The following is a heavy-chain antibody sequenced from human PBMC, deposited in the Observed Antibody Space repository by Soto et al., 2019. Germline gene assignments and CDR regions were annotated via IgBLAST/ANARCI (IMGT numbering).Heavy chain of an antibody. J-gene: IGHJ4*02. CDR1: AFTFRNYW. V-gene: IGHV3-7*04. CDR3: AREGQWLVTRPFDY. CDR2: IKEDGSEK. D-gene: IGHD6-19*01. Sequence: GGSLRLSCAASAFTFRNYWMTWVRQAPGKGLESVAKIKEDGSEKYYVDSVKGRFTISRDNARDSVYLQMNSLTIEDTAMYYCAREGQWLVTRPFDYWGQGTLVTVSS.